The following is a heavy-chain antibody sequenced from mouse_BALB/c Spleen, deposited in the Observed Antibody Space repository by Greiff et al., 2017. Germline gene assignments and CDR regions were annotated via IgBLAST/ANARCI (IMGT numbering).Heavy chain of an antibody. Sequence: VQLQQSGAELAKPGASVKMSCKASGYTFTSYWMHWVKQRPGQGLEWTGYINPSTGYTEYNQKFKDKATLTADKSSSTAYMQLSSLTSEDSAVYYCAIYFDYWGQGTTLTVSS. V-gene: IGHV1-7*01. J-gene: IGHJ2*01. CDR3: AIYFDY. CDR2: INPSTGYT. CDR1: GYTFTSYW.